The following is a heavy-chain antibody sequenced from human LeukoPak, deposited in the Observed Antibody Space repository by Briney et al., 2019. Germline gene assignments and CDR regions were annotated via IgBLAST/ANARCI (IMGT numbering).Heavy chain of an antibody. V-gene: IGHV1-18*01. D-gene: IGHD5-12*01. CDR3: ANVAKGRYFFYYMDV. CDR2: MNSDNGNT. Sequence: GASVKVSCKTSGHSINTFGITWVRQAAGQGLEWIGWMNSDNGNTNYADKFQGRVTITRDTSRTTAYMELRSLRSDDTAVYFCANVAKGRYFFYYMDVWGAGTTVTVSS. J-gene: IGHJ6*03. CDR1: GHSINTFG.